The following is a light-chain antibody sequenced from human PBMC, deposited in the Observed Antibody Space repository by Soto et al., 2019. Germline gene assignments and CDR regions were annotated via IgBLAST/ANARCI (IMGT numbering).Light chain of an antibody. CDR2: GAS. Sequence: EIVLTQSPGILSLSPGERVTLSCRASQSVSSSYLAWYQQKPGQAPRLLIYGASNRATGISDRLSGRGSGTDFTLTISRLEPEDFAVYYCQQYGSSHPLTFGGGTKVEIK. J-gene: IGKJ4*01. CDR3: QQYGSSHPLT. V-gene: IGKV3-20*01. CDR1: QSVSSSY.